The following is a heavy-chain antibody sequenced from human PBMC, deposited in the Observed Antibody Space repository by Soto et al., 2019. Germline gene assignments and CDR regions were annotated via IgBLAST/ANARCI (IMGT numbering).Heavy chain of an antibody. CDR3: AKDRLAGGFAV. V-gene: IGHV3-23*01. CDR1: GFTFSNYA. CDR2: VSATAGTT. D-gene: IGHD3-16*01. J-gene: IGHJ4*02. Sequence: PGGSLRLSCAASGFTFSNYAMSWVRQAPGKGLEWVSLVSATAGTTYYTDSVKGRFTISRDTRNTVYLQMNSLRADDTAVYYCAKDRLAGGFAVWGQGTLVTVYS.